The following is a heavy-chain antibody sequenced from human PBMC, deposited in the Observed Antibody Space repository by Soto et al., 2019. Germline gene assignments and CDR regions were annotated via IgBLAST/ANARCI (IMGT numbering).Heavy chain of an antibody. CDR3: ARVHYYDSSGLLI. V-gene: IGHV3-33*01. J-gene: IGHJ3*02. CDR2: IWYDGSNK. D-gene: IGHD3-22*01. CDR1: GFTFSSYG. Sequence: PGGSLRLSCAASGFTFSSYGMHWVRQAPGKGLEWVAVIWYDGSNKYYADSVKGRFTISRDNSKNTLYLQMNSLRAEDTAVYYCARVHYYDSSGLLIWGQGTMVTVSS.